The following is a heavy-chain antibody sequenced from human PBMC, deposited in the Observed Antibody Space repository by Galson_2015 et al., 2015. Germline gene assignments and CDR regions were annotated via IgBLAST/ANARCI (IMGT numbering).Heavy chain of an antibody. J-gene: IGHJ4*02. Sequence: SVKVSCKASGYTLTASYMHWVRQAPGQGLEWMGRINPYSGDTDYAQKFQGRVTMTRDTSISTAYMELSRLNSDDTAVYYCASQQLVPYWGQGTLVTVSS. D-gene: IGHD6-13*01. CDR2: INPYSGDT. V-gene: IGHV1-2*06. CDR1: GYTLTASY. CDR3: ASQQLVPY.